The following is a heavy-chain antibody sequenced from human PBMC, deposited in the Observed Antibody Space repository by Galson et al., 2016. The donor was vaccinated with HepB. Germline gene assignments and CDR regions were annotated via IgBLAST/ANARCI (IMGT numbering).Heavy chain of an antibody. CDR2: IIPFFGIT. Sequence: SVKVSCKASGGTYTYYAISWVRQAPGQGLEWLGGIIPFFGITNHTQKFQGRVTITADEATSTVYMEMSSLRSEDTAVYHCAHRGGYEFWRTWDDYHHYGMDVCGQGTTVTVSS. CDR1: GGTYTYYA. V-gene: IGHV1-69*13. CDR3: AHRGGYEFWRTWDDYHHYGMDV. D-gene: IGHD3/OR15-3a*01. J-gene: IGHJ6*02.